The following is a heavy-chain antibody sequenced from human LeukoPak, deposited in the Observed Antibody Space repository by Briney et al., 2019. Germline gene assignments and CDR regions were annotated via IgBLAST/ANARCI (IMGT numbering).Heavy chain of an antibody. J-gene: IGHJ3*02. V-gene: IGHV4-59*08. Sequence: PSETLSLTCTVSGGSISSYYWSWIRQPPGKGLEWIGYIYYSGSTNYNPSLKSRVTISVDTSKNQFSLKLSSVTAADTAVYYCARYDYGGKGDAFDIWGQGTMVTVSS. CDR1: GGSISSYY. CDR2: IYYSGST. D-gene: IGHD4-23*01. CDR3: ARYDYGGKGDAFDI.